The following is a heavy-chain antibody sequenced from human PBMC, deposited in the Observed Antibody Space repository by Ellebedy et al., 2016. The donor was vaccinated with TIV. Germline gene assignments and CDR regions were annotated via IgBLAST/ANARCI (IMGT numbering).Heavy chain of an antibody. D-gene: IGHD2-21*01. CDR2: ISSSSSYI. Sequence: PGGSLRLSCAASGFTFSDYYMSWIRQAPGKGLEWVSYISSSSSYIYYADSVKGRFTISRDNAKNSLYLQMNSLRAEDTAVYYCARDTTYLRLIDFDIWGQGTMVTVSS. V-gene: IGHV3-11*06. CDR3: ARDTTYLRLIDFDI. J-gene: IGHJ3*02. CDR1: GFTFSDYY.